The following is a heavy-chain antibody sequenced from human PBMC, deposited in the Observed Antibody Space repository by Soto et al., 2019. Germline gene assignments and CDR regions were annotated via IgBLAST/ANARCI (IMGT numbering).Heavy chain of an antibody. CDR1: GFPFSSYA. V-gene: IGHV3-23*01. CDR3: ARRTWRGRADY. CDR2: IGGSGGDT. J-gene: IGHJ4*02. Sequence: GGSLRLSCAASGFPFSSYAMSWVRQAPGKGLEWVSGIGGSGGDTYYADSVKGRFTVSRDNAENTQSLQLNSLRVEDTAIYYCARRTWRGRADYWGQGILVTVSS. D-gene: IGHD3-3*01.